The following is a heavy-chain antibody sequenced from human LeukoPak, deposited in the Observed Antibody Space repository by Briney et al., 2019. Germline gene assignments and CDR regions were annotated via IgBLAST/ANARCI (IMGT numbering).Heavy chain of an antibody. J-gene: IGHJ4*02. CDR3: ARDLVYYGSGSYDY. V-gene: IGHV3-21*01. CDR2: ISSSSYI. CDR1: GFTFSSYS. Sequence: PGGSLRLSCAASGFTFSSYSMNWVRQAPGKGLEWVSSISSSSYIYYADSVKGRFTISRDNAKNSLYLQMNSLRAEDTAVYYCARDLVYYGSGSYDYWGQGTLVTVSS. D-gene: IGHD3-10*01.